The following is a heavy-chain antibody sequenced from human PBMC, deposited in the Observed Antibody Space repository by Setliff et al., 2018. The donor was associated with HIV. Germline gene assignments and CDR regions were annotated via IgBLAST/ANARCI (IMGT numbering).Heavy chain of an antibody. V-gene: IGHV3-23*01. Sequence: LRLSCAASGFPFSNYAMSWVRQAPGKGLEWVSAISSGGGTYYADFVKGRFTISRDNSKNTLYLQMNSLRAEDTAVYYCARDTMWAFDIWGQGTLVTVSS. CDR2: ISSGGGT. CDR1: GFPFSNYA. D-gene: IGHD3-10*02. J-gene: IGHJ3*02. CDR3: ARDTMWAFDI.